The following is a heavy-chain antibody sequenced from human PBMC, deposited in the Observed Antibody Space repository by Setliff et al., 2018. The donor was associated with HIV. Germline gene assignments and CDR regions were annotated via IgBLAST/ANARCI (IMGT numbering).Heavy chain of an antibody. J-gene: IGHJ4*02. CDR1: GFTFSSYG. Sequence: PGGSLRLSCAASGFTFSSYGMHWVRQAPGKGLEWVAVISYDGSNKYYADSVKGRFTISRDNSKNTLSLQMNGLRAEDTAVYYCAKDVDPIFWSGYSQDYWGQGTLVTVSS. D-gene: IGHD3-3*01. CDR2: ISYDGSNK. V-gene: IGHV3-30*18. CDR3: AKDVDPIFWSGYSQDY.